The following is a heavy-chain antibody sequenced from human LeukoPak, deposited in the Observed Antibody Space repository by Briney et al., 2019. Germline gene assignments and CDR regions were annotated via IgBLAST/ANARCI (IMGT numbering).Heavy chain of an antibody. CDR1: GGSFSGYY. J-gene: IGHJ4*02. CDR2: INHSGST. V-gene: IGHV4-34*01. D-gene: IGHD2-2*01. CDR3: ARGRRIVVVPAAFYFDY. Sequence: SETLSLTCAVYGGSFSGYYWSWIRQPPGKGLEWIGEINHSGSTNYNPSLKSRVTISVDTSKNQFSLKLSSVTAADTAVYYCARGRRIVVVPAAFYFDYWGQGPLVTVSS.